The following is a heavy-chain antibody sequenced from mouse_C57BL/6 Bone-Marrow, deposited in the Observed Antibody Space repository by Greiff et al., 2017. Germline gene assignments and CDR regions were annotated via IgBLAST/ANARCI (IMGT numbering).Heavy chain of an antibody. D-gene: IGHD2-3*01. CDR1: GYTFTDYY. V-gene: IGHV1-26*01. CDR2: INPNNGGT. J-gene: IGHJ4*01. Sequence: VQLQQSGPELVKPGASVKISCKASGYTFTDYYMNWVKQSHGKSLEWIGDINPNNGGTSYNQKFKGKATLTVDKSSSTAYMELRSLTSEDSAVDYCASGLLPNYAMDYWGQGTSVTVSS. CDR3: ASGLLPNYAMDY.